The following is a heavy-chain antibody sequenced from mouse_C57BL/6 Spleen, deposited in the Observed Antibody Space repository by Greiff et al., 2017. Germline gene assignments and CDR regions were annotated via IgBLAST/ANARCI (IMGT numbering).Heavy chain of an antibody. CDR2: INPNNGGT. CDR1: GYTFTDYN. CDR3: ARRGYDVENWFAY. V-gene: IGHV1-22*01. Sequence: EVQLQQSGPELVKPGASVKMSCKASGYTFTDYNMHWVKQSHGKSLEWIGYINPNNGGTSYNQKFKGKATLTVNKSSSTAYMELRSLTSEDSAVYYCARRGYDVENWFAYWGQGTLVTVSA. J-gene: IGHJ3*01. D-gene: IGHD2-2*01.